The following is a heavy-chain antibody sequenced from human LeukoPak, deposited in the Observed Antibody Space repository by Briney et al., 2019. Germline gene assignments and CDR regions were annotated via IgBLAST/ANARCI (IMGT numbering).Heavy chain of an antibody. CDR2: IYYSGST. J-gene: IGHJ4*02. Sequence: SETLSLTCTVSGASISSDDYYWSWIRQAPGKGLEWIGYIYYSGSTSYNPSLKSRVIISVDTSKNQFSLKLTSVTAADTAVCYCVRGPNYVWGSYRYFDYWGQGTLVTVSS. V-gene: IGHV4-30-4*01. CDR3: VRGPNYVWGSYRYFDY. CDR1: GASISSDDYY. D-gene: IGHD3-16*02.